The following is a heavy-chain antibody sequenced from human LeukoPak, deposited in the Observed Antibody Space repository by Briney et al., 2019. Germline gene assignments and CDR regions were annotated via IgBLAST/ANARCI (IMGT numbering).Heavy chain of an antibody. J-gene: IGHJ5*02. CDR1: GFRFSDYY. D-gene: IGHD1-7*01. Sequence: GGSLRLSCAASGFRFSDYYMSWIRQVPGRGLEWLSYISGNTPTIYYADSVKGRFTISRDNDKNSLYLHMNSLRAEDTAVYYCARDHNNRNYGVIDLWGQGTLVSVSS. CDR3: ARDHNNRNYGVIDL. CDR2: ISGNTPTI. V-gene: IGHV3-11*04.